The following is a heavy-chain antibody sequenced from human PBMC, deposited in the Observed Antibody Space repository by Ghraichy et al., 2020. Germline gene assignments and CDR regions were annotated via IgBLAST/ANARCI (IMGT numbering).Heavy chain of an antibody. J-gene: IGHJ5*02. CDR3: ARQEGYEQHAGEFDP. D-gene: IGHD6-13*01. CDR1: GGSISSSTYY. V-gene: IGHV4-39*01. CDR2: IYYSGST. Sequence: SQTLSLTCTVSGGSISSSTYYWGWIRQPPGKGLEWIGSIYYSGSTYYNPSLKSRVTISVDTSKNQFSLKLRSVTAADTAVYYCARQEGYEQHAGEFDPWGQGTLVTVSS.